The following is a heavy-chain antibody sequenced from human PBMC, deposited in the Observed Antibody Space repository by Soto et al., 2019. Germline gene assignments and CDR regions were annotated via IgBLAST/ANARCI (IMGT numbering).Heavy chain of an antibody. Sequence: PGGSLSLSCAASGFTFSSYAMSWVRQAPGKGLEWVSAISGSGGSTYYADSVKGRFTISRDNSKNTLYLQMNSLRAEDTAVYYCAKYLEDIVVVVAATHFDYWGQGTLVTVSS. D-gene: IGHD2-15*01. CDR2: ISGSGGST. CDR3: AKYLEDIVVVVAATHFDY. V-gene: IGHV3-23*01. CDR1: GFTFSSYA. J-gene: IGHJ4*02.